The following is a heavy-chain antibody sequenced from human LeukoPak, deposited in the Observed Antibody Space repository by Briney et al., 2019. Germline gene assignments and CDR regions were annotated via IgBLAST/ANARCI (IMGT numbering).Heavy chain of an antibody. CDR1: GFTFSSSW. J-gene: IGHJ4*02. CDR2: IKQDGSEK. Sequence: GGSLRLSCAASGFTFSSSWMSRVRLAPGRGLEWVANIKQDGSEKYYVDSVKGRFTISRDNAKNSLYLQMNSLRDEDTAVYYCARNYGGNSAGWGQGTLVTVSS. CDR3: ARNYGGNSAG. V-gene: IGHV3-7*02. D-gene: IGHD4-23*01.